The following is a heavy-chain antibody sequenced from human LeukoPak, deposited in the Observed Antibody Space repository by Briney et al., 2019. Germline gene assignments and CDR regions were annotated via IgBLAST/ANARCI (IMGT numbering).Heavy chain of an antibody. J-gene: IGHJ3*02. CDR3: ARSEFEAFDM. D-gene: IGHD3-10*01. V-gene: IGHV3-48*04. CDR2: ISSSSSTI. CDR1: GFTFSSYS. Sequence: PGGSLRLSCAGSGFTFSSYSMNWVRQAPGKGLEWVSYISSSSSTIYYADSVKGRFTISRDNAKNSLYLQMTSLRAEDTAVYYCARSEFEAFDMWGQGTMVTVSS.